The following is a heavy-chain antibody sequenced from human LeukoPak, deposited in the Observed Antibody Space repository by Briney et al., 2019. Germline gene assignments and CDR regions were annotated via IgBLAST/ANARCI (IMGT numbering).Heavy chain of an antibody. Sequence: SETLSLTCTVSGGSISSYYWSWIRQPPGKGLEWIGYIYYSGSTNYNPSLKSRVTISVDTSKNQFSLKLSSVTAADTAVYYCARRDGYFDYWGQGTLVTVSS. J-gene: IGHJ4*02. D-gene: IGHD5-24*01. CDR1: GGSISSYY. V-gene: IGHV4-59*01. CDR3: ARRDGYFDY. CDR2: IYYSGST.